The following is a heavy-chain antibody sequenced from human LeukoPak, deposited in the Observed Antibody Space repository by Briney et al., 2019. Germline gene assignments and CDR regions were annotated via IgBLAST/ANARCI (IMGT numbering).Heavy chain of an antibody. CDR3: ARGCCSGGFCYWDYYYYYMDV. V-gene: IGHV3-9*01. D-gene: IGHD2-15*01. CDR2: ISWNSGSI. CDR1: GFTFDDYA. Sequence: GGSLRLSCAASGFTFDDYAMHWVRQAPGKGLEWVSGISWNSGSIGYADSVKGRFTISRDNAKNSLYLQMNSLRAEDTALYYCARGCCSGGFCYWDYYYYYMDVWGEGTTVTISS. J-gene: IGHJ6*03.